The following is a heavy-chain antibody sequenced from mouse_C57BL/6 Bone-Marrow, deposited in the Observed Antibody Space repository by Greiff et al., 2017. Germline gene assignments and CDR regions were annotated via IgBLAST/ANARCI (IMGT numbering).Heavy chain of an antibody. J-gene: IGHJ4*01. CDR2: ISRGGDYI. CDR1: GFTFSSYA. V-gene: IGHV5-9-1*02. Sequence: EVKLVESGEGLVKPGGSLKLSCAASGFTFSSYAMSWVRQTPEKRLEWVAYISRGGDYIYYDDTVKGRFTISRDNARNTLYLQMSSLKSEDTSMYYCTRPYVHYAMDYWGQGTSVTVSS. CDR3: TRPYVHYAMDY. D-gene: IGHD2-14*01.